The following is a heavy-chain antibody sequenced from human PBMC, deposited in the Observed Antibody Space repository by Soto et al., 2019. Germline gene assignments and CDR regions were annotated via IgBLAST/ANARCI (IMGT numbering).Heavy chain of an antibody. Sequence: GGSLRLSCAASGFTFSNYAMSWVRQALGKGLEWVSTISGSGGNIYYADSVKGRFTISRDNAKNLLYLQMNSLRAEDTAVYYCARDPPGYSSGWYPNWFDPWGQGTLVTVSS. J-gene: IGHJ5*02. D-gene: IGHD6-19*01. CDR2: ISGSGGNI. V-gene: IGHV3-23*01. CDR1: GFTFSNYA. CDR3: ARDPPGYSSGWYPNWFDP.